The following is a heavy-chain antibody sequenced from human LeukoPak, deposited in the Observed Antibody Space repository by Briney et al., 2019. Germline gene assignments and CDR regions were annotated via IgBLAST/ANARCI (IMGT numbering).Heavy chain of an antibody. CDR3: ARARNDYDSNGFSVLDY. Sequence: GSLRLSCAASGISFSSQGMHWVRQAPGKGLEWVAVIGYDGSNIYYADSVKGRFTISRDNSMNTLYLQMNSLRAEDTALYYCARARNDYDSNGFSVLDYWGQGTLVTVSS. CDR1: GISFSSQG. CDR2: IGYDGSNI. V-gene: IGHV3-33*01. J-gene: IGHJ4*02. D-gene: IGHD3-22*01.